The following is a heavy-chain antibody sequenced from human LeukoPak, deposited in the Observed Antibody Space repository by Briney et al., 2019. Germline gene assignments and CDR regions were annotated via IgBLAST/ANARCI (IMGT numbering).Heavy chain of an antibody. V-gene: IGHV1-8*01. J-gene: IGHJ4*02. CDR1: GYTFTSYD. Sequence: GASVKVSCKASGYTFTSYDINWVRQATGQGLEWMGWMNPNSGYTGYAQKFQGRVTMTRNTSITTAYTELSSLRSAYTAVYYCAMRPYNWYDDGNIDYWGQGTLVTVSS. CDR2: MNPNSGYT. D-gene: IGHD1-20*01. CDR3: AMRPYNWYDDGNIDY.